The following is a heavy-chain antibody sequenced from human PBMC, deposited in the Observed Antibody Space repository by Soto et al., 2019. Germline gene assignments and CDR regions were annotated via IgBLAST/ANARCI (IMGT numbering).Heavy chain of an antibody. CDR1: GYTFTGYY. CDR3: ASSFSSGWDYYYGMDV. J-gene: IGHJ6*02. Sequence: VSCKASGYTFTGYYMHWVRQAPGQGLEWMGWINPNSGGTNYAQKFQGWVTMTRDTSISTAYMELSRLRSDDTAVYYCASSFSSGWDYYYGMDVWGQGTTVTVSS. CDR2: INPNSGGT. V-gene: IGHV1-2*04. D-gene: IGHD6-19*01.